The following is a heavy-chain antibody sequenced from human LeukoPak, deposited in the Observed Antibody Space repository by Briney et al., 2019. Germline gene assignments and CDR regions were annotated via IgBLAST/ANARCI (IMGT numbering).Heavy chain of an antibody. D-gene: IGHD6-19*01. Sequence: VASVKVSCKVSGYTLTELSMHWVRQAPGKGLVWMGGFDPEDGETIYAQKFQGRVTMTEDTSTDTAYMELSSLRSEDTAVYYCATDYSLRGWAFDYWGQGTLVTVSS. CDR2: FDPEDGET. CDR3: ATDYSLRGWAFDY. CDR1: GYTLTELS. J-gene: IGHJ4*02. V-gene: IGHV1-24*01.